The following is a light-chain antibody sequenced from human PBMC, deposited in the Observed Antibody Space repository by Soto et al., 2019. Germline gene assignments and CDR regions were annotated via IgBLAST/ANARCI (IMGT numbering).Light chain of an antibody. J-gene: IGKJ4*01. Sequence: EIVMTQSPATLSVSPGERATLSCRASQSVSNYLAWYQQKPGQAPRLLIYGASTRATGIPARLSGGGSETDFSLTISSLQSADFAVYYCQQYHNWPPLTFGGGTKVEIK. V-gene: IGKV3-15*01. CDR3: QQYHNWPPLT. CDR2: GAS. CDR1: QSVSNY.